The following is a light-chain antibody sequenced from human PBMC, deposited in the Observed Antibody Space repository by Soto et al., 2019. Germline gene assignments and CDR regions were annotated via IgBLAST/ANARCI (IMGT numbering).Light chain of an antibody. V-gene: IGKV1-39*01. CDR1: QSISMF. CDR3: EQTDSTTHN. J-gene: IGKJ2*01. Sequence: DMQMTQSPSSLSASVGERVTITCRASQSISMFLNWYQHKPGKAPELLMFAASNLESGVPSRFSGSGSGTEFTLTISSLQAEDFATYYCEQTDSTTHNFGQGTKVDIK. CDR2: AAS.